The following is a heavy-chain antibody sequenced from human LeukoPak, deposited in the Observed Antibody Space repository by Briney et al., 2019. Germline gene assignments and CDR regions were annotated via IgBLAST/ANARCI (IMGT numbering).Heavy chain of an antibody. D-gene: IGHD3-10*01. V-gene: IGHV4-31*03. Sequence: PSETLSLTCTVSGGSISSGGYYWSWIRQHPGKGLEWIGYIYYSGSTYYHPSLKSRVTISVDTPKNQFSLKLSSVTAADTAVYYCARGLPSMVRGVIILYYFDYWGQGTLVTVSS. CDR2: IYYSGST. J-gene: IGHJ4*02. CDR1: GGSISSGGYY. CDR3: ARGLPSMVRGVIILYYFDY.